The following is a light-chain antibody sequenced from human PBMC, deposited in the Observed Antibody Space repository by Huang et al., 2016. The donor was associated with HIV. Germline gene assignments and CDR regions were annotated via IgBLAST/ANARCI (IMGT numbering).Light chain of an antibody. J-gene: IGKJ1*01. Sequence: EIVMTQSPATLSVSPGERATLSCRASQSVGSNLAWYQQKPGQAPRLLIYGASTRATGIPARFRGSGSGTEFTLIISSLQSEDFAVYYCQQYNNWPGTFGQGTKVEIK. CDR1: QSVGSN. V-gene: IGKV3-15*01. CDR3: QQYNNWPGT. CDR2: GAS.